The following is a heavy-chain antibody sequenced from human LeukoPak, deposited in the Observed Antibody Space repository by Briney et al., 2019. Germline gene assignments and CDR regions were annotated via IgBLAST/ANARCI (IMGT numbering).Heavy chain of an antibody. CDR2: ISYDGRNK. D-gene: IGHD3-3*01. CDR3: GRGYYITTFGMDLDY. J-gene: IGHJ4*02. CDR1: GFTFSSYA. V-gene: IGHV3-30*04. Sequence: GGSLRLSCAASGFTFSSYAMHWVRQAPGKGLEWVAVISYDGRNKYYADSVKGRFTISRDTSKNTLYVQMNSLRAEDTAVYYCGRGYYITTFGMDLDYWGQGTLVAAAS.